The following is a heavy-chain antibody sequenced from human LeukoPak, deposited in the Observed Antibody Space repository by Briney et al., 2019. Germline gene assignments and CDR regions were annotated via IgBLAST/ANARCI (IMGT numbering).Heavy chain of an antibody. Sequence: GGSLRLSCAASGFTFSSYAMSWVRQAPGKGLEWVSAISGSGGSTYYADSVKGRFTISRDNSKNTLYLQMNSLRAEDTAVYYCAKSLELLWFGTYDYCGQGTLVTVSS. CDR2: ISGSGGST. J-gene: IGHJ4*02. V-gene: IGHV3-23*01. CDR3: AKSLELLWFGTYDY. D-gene: IGHD3-10*01. CDR1: GFTFSSYA.